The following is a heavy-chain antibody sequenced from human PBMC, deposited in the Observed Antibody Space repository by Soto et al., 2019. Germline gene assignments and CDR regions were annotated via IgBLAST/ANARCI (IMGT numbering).Heavy chain of an antibody. CDR1: GFTFSSYS. CDR2: ISSSSSYI. CDR3: ARGGPPYFGGDCYFVYYFDY. V-gene: IGHV3-21*01. D-gene: IGHD2-21*01. J-gene: IGHJ4*02. Sequence: EVQLVESGGGLVKPGGSLRLSCAASGFTFSSYSMNWVRQAPGKGLEWVSSISSSSSYIYYADSVKGRFTISRDNAKNSLYLQMSSLRAEDTAVYYCARGGPPYFGGDCYFVYYFDYWGQGTLVTVSS.